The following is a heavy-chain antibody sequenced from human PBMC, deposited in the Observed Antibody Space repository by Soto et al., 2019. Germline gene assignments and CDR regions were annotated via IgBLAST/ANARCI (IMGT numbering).Heavy chain of an antibody. V-gene: IGHV4-31*03. J-gene: IGHJ4*02. D-gene: IGHD3-22*01. CDR1: GGSISSGGYY. CDR2: IYYSGST. CDR3: ARARGLYDSSGYYFDY. Sequence: SETLSLTCTVSGGSISSGGYYWSWIRQHPGKGLEWIGYIYYSGSTYYNPSLKSRVTISVDTSKNQFSLKLSSVTAADTAVYYCARARGLYDSSGYYFDYWGQGTLVTVSS.